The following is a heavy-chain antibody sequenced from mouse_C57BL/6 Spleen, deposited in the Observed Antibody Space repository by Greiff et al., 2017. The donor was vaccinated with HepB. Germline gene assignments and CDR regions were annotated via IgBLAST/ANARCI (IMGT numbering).Heavy chain of an antibody. CDR2: ISYDGSN. CDR1: GYSITSGYY. V-gene: IGHV3-6*01. CDR3: ASNWDLFDY. Sequence: EVQRVESGPGLVKPSQSLSLTCSVTGYSITSGYYWNWIRQFPGNKLEWMGYISYDGSNNYNPSLKNRISITRDTSKNQFFLKLNSVTTEDTATYYCASNWDLFDYWGQGTTLTVSS. D-gene: IGHD4-1*02. J-gene: IGHJ2*01.